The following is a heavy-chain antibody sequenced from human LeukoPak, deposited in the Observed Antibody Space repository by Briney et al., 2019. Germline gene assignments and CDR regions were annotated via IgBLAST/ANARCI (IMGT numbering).Heavy chain of an antibody. CDR2: IXGSGPST. J-gene: IGHJ4*02. V-gene: IGHV3-23*01. D-gene: IGHD3-22*01. CDR1: GFTFNNYA. CDR3: ARLPTFYYDSSGYHYDY. Sequence: GGSLSLSCVASGFTFNNYAMSWVRQAPGKGLEWVSSIXGSGPSTDYTDAVKGRFIISRDKSKNTLHLQMNSLRAEDSALYYCARLPTFYYDSSGYHYDYWGQGTLVTVSS.